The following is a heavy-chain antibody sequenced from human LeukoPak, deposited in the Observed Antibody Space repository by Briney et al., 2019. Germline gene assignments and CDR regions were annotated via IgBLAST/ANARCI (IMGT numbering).Heavy chain of an antibody. CDR3: AKESFRPFDY. Sequence: GGSLRLSCAASGFTFSNYAMHWVSQAPGKGMEWVAFIRYDGSFKSYVDSVKGRFTISRDNSKNTLFLHMQSLRSEDTAVYYCAKESFRPFDYWGQGTLVTVPS. V-gene: IGHV3-30*02. D-gene: IGHD2/OR15-2a*01. CDR2: IRYDGSFK. J-gene: IGHJ4*02. CDR1: GFTFSNYA.